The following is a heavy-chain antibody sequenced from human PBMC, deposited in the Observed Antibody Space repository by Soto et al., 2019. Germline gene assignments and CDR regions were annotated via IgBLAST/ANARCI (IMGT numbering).Heavy chain of an antibody. CDR3: ARGDYYDSSMSLDM. D-gene: IGHD3-22*01. J-gene: IGHJ3*02. Sequence: QVQLVQSGAEVKKPGSSVKVSCKASGGTFSSYAISWVRQAPGQGLEWMGGLIPIFGTANYAQKFQGRVTITADESTSTAYMDLSSLRSEDTAVYYCARGDYYDSSMSLDMWGPGTMLTVSS. CDR2: LIPIFGTA. V-gene: IGHV1-69*01. CDR1: GGTFSSYA.